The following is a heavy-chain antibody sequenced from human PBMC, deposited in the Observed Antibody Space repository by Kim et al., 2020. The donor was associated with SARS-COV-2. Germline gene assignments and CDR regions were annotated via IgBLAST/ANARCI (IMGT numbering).Heavy chain of an antibody. Sequence: DSVEGRFSISRDNSKNTLYLQMGSLTTEDMAVYFCARAQKVSGYGSHHFDYWGQGALVSVSS. V-gene: IGHV3-64*02. D-gene: IGHD5-12*01. J-gene: IGHJ4*02. CDR3: ARAQKVSGYGSHHFDY.